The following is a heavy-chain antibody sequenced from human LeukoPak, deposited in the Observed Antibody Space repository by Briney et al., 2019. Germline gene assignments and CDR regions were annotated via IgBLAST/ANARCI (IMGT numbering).Heavy chain of an antibody. CDR1: GFTFSSYA. V-gene: IGHV3-23*01. J-gene: IGHJ3*01. CDR2: ISGSGGST. Sequence: PGGSLRLSCAASGFTFSSYAMSWVRQAPGKGLEWVSAISGSGGSTYYADSVKGRFTISRDNAKNSLDMQMNSLRAEDTGIYYCARAFDFWGQGTMVTVSS. CDR3: ARAFDF.